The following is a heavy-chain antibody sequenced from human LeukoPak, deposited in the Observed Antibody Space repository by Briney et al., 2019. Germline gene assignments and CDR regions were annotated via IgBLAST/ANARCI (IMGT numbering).Heavy chain of an antibody. CDR3: AKGGGLYDILTSYYYYGMDV. Sequence: PGGSLSLSCAASGFTFGSYAMTWVRQAPGKGLEWVSGIRGGGGDTYHAESVKGRFTISRDNSKNTLYLQMNSLRAEDTAVYYCAKGGGLYDILTSYYYYGMDVWGQGTTVTVSS. CDR1: GFTFGSYA. V-gene: IGHV3-23*01. CDR2: IRGGGGDT. J-gene: IGHJ6*02. D-gene: IGHD3-9*01.